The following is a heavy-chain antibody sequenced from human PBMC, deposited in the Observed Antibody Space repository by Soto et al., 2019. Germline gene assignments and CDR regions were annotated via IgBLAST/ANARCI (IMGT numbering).Heavy chain of an antibody. CDR2: ITSSSGHI. D-gene: IGHD3-10*01. V-gene: IGHV3-21*01. CDR1: GFTLTTYT. J-gene: IGHJ6*02. Sequence: GGSLRLSCEASGFTLTTYTMNWVRQASGKGLEWVSSITSSSGHIYYADSVKGRFTISRDNARNSLYLQMNSLRAEETAVYYCVRERGLSSFYGMDVWGQGTTVTVSS. CDR3: VRERGLSSFYGMDV.